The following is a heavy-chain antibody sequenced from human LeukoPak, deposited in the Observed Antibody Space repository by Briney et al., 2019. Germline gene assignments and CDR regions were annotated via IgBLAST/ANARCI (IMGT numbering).Heavy chain of an antibody. CDR3: AREHSTFDIAAAGTFFDY. D-gene: IGHD6-13*01. Sequence: PSETLSLTCTVSGYSISSGYYWGWIRQPPGKGLEWIGYIYHSGSTYYNPSLKSRVTISVDRSKNQFSLKLSSVTAADTAVYYCAREHSTFDIAAAGTFFDYWGQGTLVTVSS. CDR1: GYSISSGYY. V-gene: IGHV4-38-2*02. CDR2: IYHSGST. J-gene: IGHJ4*02.